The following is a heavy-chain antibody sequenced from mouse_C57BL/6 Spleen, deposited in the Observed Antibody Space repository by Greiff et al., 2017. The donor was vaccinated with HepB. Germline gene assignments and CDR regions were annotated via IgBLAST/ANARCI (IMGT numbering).Heavy chain of an antibody. D-gene: IGHD1-1*01. V-gene: IGHV1-72*01. CDR3: AISYYGSSYVGFAY. Sequence: QVQLQQPGAELVKPGASVKLSCKASGYTFTSYWMHWVKQRPGRGLEWIGRIDPNSGGTKYTEKFKSKATLTVDKPSSTAYMQLSSLTSEDSAFYYCAISYYGSSYVGFAYWGQGTLVTVSA. J-gene: IGHJ3*01. CDR2: IDPNSGGT. CDR1: GYTFTSYW.